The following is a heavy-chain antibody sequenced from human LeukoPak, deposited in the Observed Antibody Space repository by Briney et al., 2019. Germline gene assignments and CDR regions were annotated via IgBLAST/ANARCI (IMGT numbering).Heavy chain of an antibody. D-gene: IGHD6-19*01. V-gene: IGHV1-69*06. CDR3: ASPHSSGSGFESYFDY. Sequence: ASVKVSCKASGGSFSSYAISWVRQAPGQGLEWMAGIIPVFGSANYAQKFQGRVTITGDKSTSTAYMELSSLRSEDTAVYYCASPHSSGSGFESYFDYWGQGTLVTVSS. J-gene: IGHJ4*02. CDR2: IIPVFGSA. CDR1: GGSFSSYA.